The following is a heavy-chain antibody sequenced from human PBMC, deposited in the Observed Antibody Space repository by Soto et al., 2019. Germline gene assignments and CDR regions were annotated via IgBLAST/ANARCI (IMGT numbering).Heavy chain of an antibody. CDR1: GASISGFY. J-gene: IGHJ5*02. V-gene: IGHV4-4*07. D-gene: IGHD1-1*01. Sequence: SETLSLTCTVSGASISGFYWSWIRKSAGKGLEWIGRIYATGATDYNPSLKSRVMMSVDTSKKQFSLKLRSVTAADTAVYYCVRDGTKTLRDWFDPWGQGISVTVSS. CDR3: VRDGTKTLRDWFDP. CDR2: IYATGAT.